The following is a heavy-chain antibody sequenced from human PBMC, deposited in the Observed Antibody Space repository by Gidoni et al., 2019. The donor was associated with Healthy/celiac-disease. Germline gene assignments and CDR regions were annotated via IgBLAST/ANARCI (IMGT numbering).Heavy chain of an antibody. V-gene: IGHV1-2*04. J-gene: IGHJ6*02. CDR2: INPTGGGT. CDR1: GYTFTGYY. CDR3: ARSHYGDNDGGMDV. D-gene: IGHD4-17*01. Sequence: QVQLVQAGAEVKKPGAAVKVSCKASGYTFTGYYMHWVRRAPGQGLEWMGWINPTGGGTNYAQKFQGWVTMTRDASISTAYVELSRLRSDDTAVYYCARSHYGDNDGGMDVWGQGTTVTVSS.